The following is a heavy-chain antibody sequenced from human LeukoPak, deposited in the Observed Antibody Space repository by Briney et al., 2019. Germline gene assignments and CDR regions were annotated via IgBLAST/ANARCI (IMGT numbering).Heavy chain of an antibody. CDR1: GYTFSDFY. CDR2: INPNSGST. J-gene: IGHJ4*02. V-gene: IGHV1-2*02. Sequence: GASVKVSCKASGYTFSDFYVHWVRQAPGQGLEWMGWINPNSGSTNYAQKFQGRVTVTGDTSISTVYMELSRLRSDDTAVYYCARHFYSSSAQTIDYWGQGTLVTVSS. CDR3: ARHFYSSSAQTIDY. D-gene: IGHD6-6*01.